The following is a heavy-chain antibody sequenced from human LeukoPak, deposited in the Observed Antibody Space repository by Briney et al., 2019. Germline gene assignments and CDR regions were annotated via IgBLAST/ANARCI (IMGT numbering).Heavy chain of an antibody. CDR2: ISYDGSNK. CDR3: ASDLNWSPSLEHYYYGMDV. D-gene: IGHD1-1*01. J-gene: IGHJ6*02. CDR1: GFTFSSYA. Sequence: PGGSLRLSCAASGFTFSSYAMHWVRQAPGKGLEWVAVISYDGSNKYYADSVKGRFTISRDNSKNTLYLQMNSLRAEDTAVYYCASDLNWSPSLEHYYYGMDVWGQGTTVTVSS. V-gene: IGHV3-30-3*01.